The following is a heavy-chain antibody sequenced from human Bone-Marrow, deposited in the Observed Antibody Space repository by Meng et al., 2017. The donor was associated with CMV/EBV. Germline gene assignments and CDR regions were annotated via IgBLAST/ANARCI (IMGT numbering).Heavy chain of an antibody. CDR3: ARDSGSLEGDATNFDY. D-gene: IGHD1-26*01. CDR1: GGSISSYY. V-gene: IGHV4-59*01. J-gene: IGHJ4*02. CDR2: VYYSGTT. Sequence: GSLRLSCTVSGGSISSYYWNWIRQPPGKGLEWLASVYYSGTTNYNPSLKSRLTISVDTSKSQFSLKLNSVTAADTAVYYCARDSGSLEGDATNFDYWGQGTLVTVSS.